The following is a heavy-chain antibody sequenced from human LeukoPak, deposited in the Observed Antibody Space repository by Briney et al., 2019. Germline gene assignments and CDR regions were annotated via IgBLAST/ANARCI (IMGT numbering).Heavy chain of an antibody. V-gene: IGHV1-2*06. D-gene: IGHD2-15*01. CDR3: ARDMSVVAAPDY. CDR1: GYTFTGYY. Sequence: GASVKVSCKASGYTFTGYYMHWVRQAPGQGPEWMGRINPNSGGTNYAQKFQGRVTMTRDTSISTAYMELSRLGSDDTAVYYCARDMSVVAAPDYWGQGTLVTVSS. CDR2: INPNSGGT. J-gene: IGHJ4*02.